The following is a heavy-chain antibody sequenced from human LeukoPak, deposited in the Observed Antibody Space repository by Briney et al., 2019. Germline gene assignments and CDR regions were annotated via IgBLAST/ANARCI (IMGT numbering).Heavy chain of an antibody. D-gene: IGHD2/OR15-2a*01. CDR3: ARDRGYFYDQLDY. CDR1: RYPFSSYS. J-gene: IGHJ4*02. Sequence: WVSLRLSCVASRYPFSSYSMNWIRQAPGEGLERVSYISVSGGVRSYADSVKGRFTISRDDARNSLYLQMNSLKDEDTAVYYCARDRGYFYDQLDYWGQGTLVTVS. V-gene: IGHV3-48*02. CDR2: ISVSGGVR.